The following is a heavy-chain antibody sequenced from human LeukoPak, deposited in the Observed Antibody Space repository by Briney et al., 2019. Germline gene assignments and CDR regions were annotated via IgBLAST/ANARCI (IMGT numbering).Heavy chain of an antibody. D-gene: IGHD2-15*01. CDR2: ISGSGGST. Sequence: GGSLRLSCAASGFTFSSYAMSWVRQAPGKGLEWVSAISGSGGSTYYADSVKGRFTISRDNSKNTLYLQVNSLRAEDTAVYYCAKQLGYCSDGSCYFPYWGQGTLVTVSS. CDR3: AKQLGYCSDGSCYFPY. V-gene: IGHV3-23*01. CDR1: GFTFSSYA. J-gene: IGHJ4*02.